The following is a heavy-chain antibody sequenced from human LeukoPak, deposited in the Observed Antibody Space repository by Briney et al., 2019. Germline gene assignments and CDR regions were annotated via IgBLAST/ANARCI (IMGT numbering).Heavy chain of an antibody. J-gene: IGHJ2*01. Sequence: PGGSLRLSCAASGFTFSSYSMNWVRQAPGKGLEWVSSINSSSGYIYYADSVKGRFTISRDNTQNSLYLQMSSLRAEDTALYYCARDRGGYGNIYWYFDLWGRGTLVTVSS. CDR2: INSSSGYI. D-gene: IGHD5-12*01. CDR3: ARDRGGYGNIYWYFDL. CDR1: GFTFSSYS. V-gene: IGHV3-21*04.